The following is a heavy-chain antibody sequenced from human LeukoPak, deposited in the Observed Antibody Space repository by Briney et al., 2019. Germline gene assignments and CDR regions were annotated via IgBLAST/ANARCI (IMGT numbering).Heavy chain of an antibody. CDR3: ARDGGWFGDANWFDP. CDR2: ISSSGSTI. CDR1: GFTFSSYE. D-gene: IGHD3-10*01. V-gene: IGHV3-48*03. J-gene: IGHJ5*02. Sequence: GGSLRLSCAASGFTFSSYEMNWVRQAPGKGLEWVSYISSSGSTIYYADSVKGRFTISRDNAKNSLYLQMNSLRAGDTAVYYCARDGGWFGDANWFDPWGQGTLVTVSS.